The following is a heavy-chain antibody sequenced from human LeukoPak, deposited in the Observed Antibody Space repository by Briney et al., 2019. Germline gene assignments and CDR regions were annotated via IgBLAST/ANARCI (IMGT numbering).Heavy chain of an antibody. CDR1: AYTFTNYG. J-gene: IGHJ6*02. D-gene: IGHD6-19*01. V-gene: IGHV1-18*01. CDR3: ARDRAIAVAGTTYGMDV. CDR2: ISAYNGNT. Sequence: AAVKVSCKASAYTFTNYGISWVRQAPGQGLEWMGWISAYNGNTNYAQKLQGRVTMTTDTSTSTAYMELRSLRSDDTAVYYCARDRAIAVAGTTYGMDVWGQGTTVTVSS.